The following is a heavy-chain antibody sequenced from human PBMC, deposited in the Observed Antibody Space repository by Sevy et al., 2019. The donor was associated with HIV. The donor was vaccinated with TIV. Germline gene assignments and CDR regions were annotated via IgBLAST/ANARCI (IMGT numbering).Heavy chain of an antibody. CDR2: FSFGCGRI. J-gene: IGHJ4*02. V-gene: IGHV3-23*01. Sequence: GGSLRLSCAASGFTFSKYSMSWVRQAPGKGLEWVSTFSFGCGRINYADSVKVRFTISRDASKNTLYLQMNSLRAEDTAVYYCAREGCTKPHDYWGQGTLVTVSS. CDR1: GFTFSKYS. CDR3: AREGCTKPHDY. D-gene: IGHD2-8*01.